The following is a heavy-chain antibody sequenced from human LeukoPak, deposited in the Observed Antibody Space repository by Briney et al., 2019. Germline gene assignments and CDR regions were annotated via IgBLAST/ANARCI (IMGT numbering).Heavy chain of an antibody. J-gene: IGHJ4*02. Sequence: ASVKVSCKVSGYTLTELSMHWVRQAPGKGLEWMGGFDPEDGETIYAQKFQGRVTMTEDTSTDAAYMELSSLRSEDTAVYYCAGKRSSGSYYRRGKIIDVGYFDYWGQGTLVTVSS. CDR1: GYTLTELS. D-gene: IGHD3-10*01. CDR2: FDPEDGET. V-gene: IGHV1-24*01. CDR3: AGKRSSGSYYRRGKIIDVGYFDY.